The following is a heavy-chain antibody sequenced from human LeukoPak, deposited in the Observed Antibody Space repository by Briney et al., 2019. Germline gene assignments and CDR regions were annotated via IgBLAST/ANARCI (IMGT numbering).Heavy chain of an antibody. CDR1: GGSISSGSYY. CDR3: ATREMATKYYFDY. D-gene: IGHD5-24*01. V-gene: IGHV4-61*02. CDR2: IYTSGST. J-gene: IGHJ4*02. Sequence: PSETLSLTCTVSGGSISSGSYYWSWIRQPAGKGLEWIGRIYTSGSTNYNPSLKSRVTISVDTSKNQFSLKLNSVTAADTAVYYCATREMATKYYFDYWGQGTLVTVSS.